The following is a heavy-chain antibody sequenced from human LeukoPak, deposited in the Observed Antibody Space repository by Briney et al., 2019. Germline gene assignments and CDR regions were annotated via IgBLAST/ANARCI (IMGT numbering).Heavy chain of an antibody. CDR1: GFTFSSYG. Sequence: GGSLRLSCAASGFTFSSYGMHWVRQAPGKGLEWVAVIWYDGSNKYYADSVKGRFTISRDNSKNTLYLQMNSLRAEDTAVYYCARRIKTVTPPNGMDVWGQGTTVTVSS. CDR2: IWYDGSNK. J-gene: IGHJ6*02. CDR3: ARRIKTVTPPNGMDV. D-gene: IGHD4-17*01. V-gene: IGHV3-33*01.